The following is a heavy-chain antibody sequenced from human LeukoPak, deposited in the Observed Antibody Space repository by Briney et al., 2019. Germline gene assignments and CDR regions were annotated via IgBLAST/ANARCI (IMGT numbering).Heavy chain of an antibody. CDR1: GGSLSSYY. CDR3: ARDPTIVGASVGYYYYGMDV. J-gene: IGHJ6*02. V-gene: IGHV4-59*01. Sequence: SETLSLTCTVSGGSLSSYYWSWIRQPPGKGLEWIGYIYYSGSTNYNPSLKSRVTISVDTSKNQFSLKLSSVTAADTAVYYCARDPTIVGASVGYYYYGMDVWGQGTTVTVSS. CDR2: IYYSGST. D-gene: IGHD1-26*01.